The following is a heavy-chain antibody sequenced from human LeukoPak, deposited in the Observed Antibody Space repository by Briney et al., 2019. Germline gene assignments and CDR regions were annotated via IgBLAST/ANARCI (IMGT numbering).Heavy chain of an antibody. Sequence: ASVKVSCKAAGDTLTGYFVHWVRQARGQGLEWMGWINPNNGDTHSAPKLQGRVTMTRDMSISTVHMEVRSLGSDDTAVYYCARESLAAAGGPLGYWGQGTLVIVSS. D-gene: IGHD6-13*01. V-gene: IGHV1-2*02. J-gene: IGHJ4*02. CDR1: GDTLTGYF. CDR3: ARESLAAAGGPLGY. CDR2: INPNNGDT.